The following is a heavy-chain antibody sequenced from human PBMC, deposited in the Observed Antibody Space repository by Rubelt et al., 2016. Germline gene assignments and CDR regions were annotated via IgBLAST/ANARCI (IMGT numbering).Heavy chain of an antibody. V-gene: IGHV1-18*01. CDR1: GYTFTSYG. Sequence: QVQLVQSGAEVKKPGASVKVSCKASGYTFTSYGISWVRQAPGQGLEWLGWISAYNGNTNYAQKLQGTGTMTTDTSTSTAYMELRSLRSDDTAVYYWARDLPPFRRYNWNFPLDYWGQGTLVTVSS. CDR2: ISAYNGNT. CDR3: ARDLPPFRRYNWNFPLDY. D-gene: IGHD1-7*01. J-gene: IGHJ4*02.